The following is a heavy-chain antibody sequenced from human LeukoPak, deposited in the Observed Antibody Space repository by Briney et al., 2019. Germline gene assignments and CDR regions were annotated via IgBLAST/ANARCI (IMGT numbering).Heavy chain of an antibody. Sequence: SETLSLTCAVYGGSFSGYYWSWIRQPPGKGLEWIGEINHSGSTNYNPSLKSRVTISVDTSKNQFSLKLSSVTAADTAVYYCARYSYGYDYWGQGTLVTVSS. CDR2: INHSGST. CDR1: GGSFSGYY. D-gene: IGHD5-18*01. CDR3: ARYSYGYDY. J-gene: IGHJ4*02. V-gene: IGHV4-34*01.